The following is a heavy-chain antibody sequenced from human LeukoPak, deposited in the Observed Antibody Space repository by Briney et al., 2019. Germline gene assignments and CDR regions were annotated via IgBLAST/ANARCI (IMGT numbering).Heavy chain of an antibody. CDR1: GFTLSPFSNA. CDR3: AKDQFSLVRASPTHV. CDR2: ILYDGSYK. D-gene: IGHD3-10*01. Sequence: PGGSLRLSCAASGFTLSPFSNAWMSWVRQAPGKGLEWWALILYDGSYKYYGDSVKGRFTISRDDSKNTLYLQMNNLRAEDTAVYYCAKDQFSLVRASPTHVWGQGTTVTVSS. V-gene: IGHV3-30*02. J-gene: IGHJ6*02.